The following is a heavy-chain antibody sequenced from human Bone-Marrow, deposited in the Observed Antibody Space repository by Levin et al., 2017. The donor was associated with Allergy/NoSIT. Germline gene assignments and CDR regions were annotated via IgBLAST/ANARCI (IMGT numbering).Heavy chain of an antibody. CDR2: VDPVDGEK. Sequence: GESLKISCKVSGNTLTEFSMHWVRQAPGKGLEWMGGVDPVDGEKIYGQKFQGRVTMTEDTSKDTAYMELSSLRSEDTAVYYCATTDGSESYFAFNIWGQGTLVTVSS. V-gene: IGHV1-24*01. D-gene: IGHD3-10*01. CDR1: GNTLTEFS. CDR3: ATTDGSESYFAFNI. J-gene: IGHJ3*02.